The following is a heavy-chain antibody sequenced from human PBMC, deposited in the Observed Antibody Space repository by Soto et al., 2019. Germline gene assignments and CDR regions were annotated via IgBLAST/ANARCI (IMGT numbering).Heavy chain of an antibody. V-gene: IGHV1-18*04. Sequence: QGPLVQSGPEVKKPGASVKVSCKASGYTFTNYGISWVRQAPGQGLEWMGWISVYSGKTKYSQKFQGRVTMTTDTSTRTVHVEVRSLRSVDTAVYYCTSAYYFDTSGYYEEWGQGTLVTVSS. J-gene: IGHJ4*02. CDR2: ISVYSGKT. D-gene: IGHD3-22*01. CDR3: TSAYYFDTSGYYEE. CDR1: GYTFTNYG.